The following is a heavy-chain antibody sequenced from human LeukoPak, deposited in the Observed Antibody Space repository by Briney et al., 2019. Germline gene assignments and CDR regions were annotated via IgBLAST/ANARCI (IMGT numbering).Heavy chain of an antibody. V-gene: IGHV1-2*02. CDR2: INPNSGDT. D-gene: IGHD2-2*01. CDR1: GYTFTDYY. CDR3: ARANFLYCSSTTCLFDY. J-gene: IGHJ4*02. Sequence: SVKVSCKASGYTFTDYYLHWVRQAPGQGFEWMGWINPNSGDTNYAQKFQGRVTMTRDTSISTAHMEMSRLRSDDTAVYYCARANFLYCSSTTCLFDYWGQGTLVTVSS.